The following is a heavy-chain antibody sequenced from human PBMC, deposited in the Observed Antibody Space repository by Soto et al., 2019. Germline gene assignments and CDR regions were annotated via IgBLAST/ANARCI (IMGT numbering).Heavy chain of an antibody. Sequence: QVHLVQSGAEVKKPGSSVKVSCKASGGTFSSYAISWVRQAPGQGLEWMGGIIPIFGTANYAQKFQGRVTITADESTSTAYMDLSRLSSEDTAIYYCARPTRYYYDTSDRSAWFDPWGQGTLVTVSS. CDR2: IIPIFGTA. CDR3: ARPTRYYYDTSDRSAWFDP. CDR1: GGTFSSYA. D-gene: IGHD3-22*01. V-gene: IGHV1-69*12. J-gene: IGHJ5*02.